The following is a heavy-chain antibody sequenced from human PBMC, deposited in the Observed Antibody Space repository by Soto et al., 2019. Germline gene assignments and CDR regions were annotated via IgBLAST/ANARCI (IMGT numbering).Heavy chain of an antibody. V-gene: IGHV1-58*01. J-gene: IGHJ6*02. CDR3: AASNYYGSGSYYTWGALSYYYYGMDV. Sequence: SVKVSCKASGFAFTSSAVQWVRQARGQRLEWIGWIVVGSGNTNYAQKFQERVTITRDMSTSTAYMELSSLRSEDTAVYYCAASNYYGSGSYYTWGALSYYYYGMDVWGQGTTVTVSS. D-gene: IGHD3-10*01. CDR1: GFAFTSSA. CDR2: IVVGSGNT.